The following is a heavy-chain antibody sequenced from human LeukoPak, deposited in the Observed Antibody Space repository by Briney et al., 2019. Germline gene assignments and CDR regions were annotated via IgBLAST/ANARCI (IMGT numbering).Heavy chain of an antibody. D-gene: IGHD3-3*01. CDR3: ARARADVLRFLEWSNYYYYMDV. V-gene: IGHV3-7*01. CDR2: INQDGSEK. CDR1: GFTFSNYW. Sequence: PGGSLRLSCAASGFTFSNYWMSWVRQAPGKGLEWVANINQDGSEKYYVDSVKGRFALSRDNAKNSLYLQMNSLRAEDTAVYYCARARADVLRFLEWSNYYYYMDVWGKGTTVTVSS. J-gene: IGHJ6*03.